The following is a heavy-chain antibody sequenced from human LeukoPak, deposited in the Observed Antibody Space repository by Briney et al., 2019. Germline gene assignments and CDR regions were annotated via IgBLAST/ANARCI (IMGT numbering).Heavy chain of an antibody. CDR1: GYTFTGYY. CDR2: INPKSGDA. CDR3: ARGYSSSNWDAYYYYMEV. V-gene: IGHV1-2*02. D-gene: IGHD6-6*01. Sequence: ASVKVSCKASGYTFTGYYMHWVRQAPGQGLEWMGWINPKSGDAYYAQKFQGRVTMTRDTSISTAYMDLSRLISDDTAVYYCARGYSSSNWDAYYYYMEVWGKGTTVTVSS. J-gene: IGHJ6*03.